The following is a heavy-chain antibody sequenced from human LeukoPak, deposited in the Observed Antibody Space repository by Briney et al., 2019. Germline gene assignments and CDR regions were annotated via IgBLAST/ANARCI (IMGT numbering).Heavy chain of an antibody. CDR2: IIPIFGTA. J-gene: IGHJ3*02. CDR3: ARVSAYGGPDRGADAFDI. V-gene: IGHV1-69*13. Sequence: GASVKVSCKASGGTFSSYAISWVRQAPGQGLEWMGGIIPIFGTANYAQKFQGRVTITADESTTTAYMELSSLRSEDTAVYYCARVSAYGGPDRGADAFDIWGQGTMVTVSS. D-gene: IGHD4-23*01. CDR1: GGTFSSYA.